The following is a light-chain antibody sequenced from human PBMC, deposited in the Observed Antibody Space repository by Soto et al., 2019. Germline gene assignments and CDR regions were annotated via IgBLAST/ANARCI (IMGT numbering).Light chain of an antibody. CDR1: QGISSY. CDR3: QQYNSYSPAWT. V-gene: IGKV1-8*01. J-gene: IGKJ1*01. CDR2: AAS. Sequence: AIRMTQSPSSFSASTGDIVTITFRASQGISSYLAFYQQKPGKAPKLLIYAASTLQSGVPSRFSGSGSGTDFTLTISCLQSEDFATYYCQQYNSYSPAWTFGQGTKVDIK.